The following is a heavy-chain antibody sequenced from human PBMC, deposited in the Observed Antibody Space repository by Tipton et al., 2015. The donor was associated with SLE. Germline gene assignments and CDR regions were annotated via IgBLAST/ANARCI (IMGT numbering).Heavy chain of an antibody. CDR3: ARGNDILTGYIY. J-gene: IGHJ4*02. CDR2: IYTSGST. Sequence: LRLSCTVSGGSISSYYWSWIRQPAGKGLEWIGRIYTSGSTNYNPSLKSRVTISVDTSKNQFSLKLSSVTAADTAVYYCARGNDILTGYIYWGQGTLVTVSS. V-gene: IGHV4-4*07. D-gene: IGHD3-9*01. CDR1: GGSISSYY.